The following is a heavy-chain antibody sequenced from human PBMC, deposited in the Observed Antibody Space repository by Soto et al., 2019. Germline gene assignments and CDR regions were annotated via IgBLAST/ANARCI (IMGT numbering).Heavy chain of an antibody. CDR1: GFTFSSYD. Sequence: EVQLVESGGGLVQPGGSLRLSCAASGFTFSSYDMHWVRQATGKGLEWVSAIGTAGDTYYPGSVKGRFTISRENAKNSLYLQMNSLRAGDTAVYYCARGRGRGWFDPWGQGTLVTVSS. CDR3: ARGRGRGWFDP. CDR2: IGTAGDT. V-gene: IGHV3-13*01. D-gene: IGHD2-15*01. J-gene: IGHJ5*02.